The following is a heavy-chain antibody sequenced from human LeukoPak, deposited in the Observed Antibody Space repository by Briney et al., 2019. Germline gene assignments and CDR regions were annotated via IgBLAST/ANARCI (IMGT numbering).Heavy chain of an antibody. J-gene: IGHJ4*02. CDR3: ARLWEYYYDSSGDPYFDY. D-gene: IGHD3-22*01. Sequence: ASVKVSCKASGYTFTGYYTHWVRQAPGQGLEWMGWINPNSGGTNYAQKFQGRVTMTRDTSISTAYMELSRLRSDDTAVYYCARLWEYYYDSSGDPYFDYWGQGTLVTVSS. CDR2: INPNSGGT. V-gene: IGHV1-2*02. CDR1: GYTFTGYY.